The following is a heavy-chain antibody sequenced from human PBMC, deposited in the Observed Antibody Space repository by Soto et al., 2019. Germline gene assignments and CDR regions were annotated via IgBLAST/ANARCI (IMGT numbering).Heavy chain of an antibody. CDR2: ISPMFGAA. D-gene: IGHD3-3*01. Sequence: QVQLVQSGAEMKKPGSSVKVSCQSSGGTFNTYAMNWVRQAPGQGPEWMGDISPMFGAANYAPKFQGRVTITADESTGTSYMQLSSLTSEDTALYFCAREVQVHTPAFCYWGQGTLVTVSS. CDR3: AREVQVHTPAFCY. J-gene: IGHJ4*02. V-gene: IGHV1-69*19. CDR1: GGTFNTYA.